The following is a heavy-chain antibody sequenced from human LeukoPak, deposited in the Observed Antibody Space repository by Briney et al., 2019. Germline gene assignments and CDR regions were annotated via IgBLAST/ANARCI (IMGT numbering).Heavy chain of an antibody. J-gene: IGHJ4*02. Sequence: GGSLRLSCAASGFTFSNAWMSWVRQAPGKGLEWVGRIKSKTDGGTTDYAAPVKGRFTISRDDSKNTLYLQMNSLKTEDTAVYYCTTDWIVVGGRPQYYFDYWGQGTLVTVSS. CDR2: IKSKTDGGTT. CDR1: GFTFSNAW. CDR3: TTDWIVVGGRPQYYFDY. V-gene: IGHV3-15*01. D-gene: IGHD2-15*01.